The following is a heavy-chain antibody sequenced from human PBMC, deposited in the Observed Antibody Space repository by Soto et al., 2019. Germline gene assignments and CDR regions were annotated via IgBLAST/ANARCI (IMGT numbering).Heavy chain of an antibody. CDR1: GFIFSSYT. J-gene: IGHJ4*02. Sequence: GGSLRLSCAASGFIFSSYTMNWVRQAPGKGLEWVSSISASSTYIYYADSLKGRYTISRDNAYNSLYLQMHSLRAEVTAVYYCARGWLRDPWMYWGQRTLVTVSS. V-gene: IGHV3-21*01. D-gene: IGHD6-19*01. CDR3: ARGWLRDPWMY. CDR2: ISASSTYI.